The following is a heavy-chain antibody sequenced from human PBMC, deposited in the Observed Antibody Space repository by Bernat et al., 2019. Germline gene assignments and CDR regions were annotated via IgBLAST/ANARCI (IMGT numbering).Heavy chain of an antibody. CDR3: ARHLSMQQLDD. CDR1: GFTFSSYA. CDR2: IYYSGST. J-gene: IGHJ4*02. V-gene: IGHV4-39*01. D-gene: IGHD6-13*01. Sequence: VQLLESGGGLVQPGGSLRLSCAASGFTFSSYAMSWVRQAPGKGLEWIGSIYYSGSTYYNPSLKSRVTISVDTSKNQFSLKLSSVTAADTAVYYCARHLSMQQLDDWGQGTLVTVSS.